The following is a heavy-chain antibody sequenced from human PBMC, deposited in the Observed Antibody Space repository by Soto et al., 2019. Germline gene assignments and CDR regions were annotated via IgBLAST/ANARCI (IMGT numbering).Heavy chain of an antibody. CDR1: GFTFSNYG. D-gene: IGHD2-2*01. J-gene: IGHJ4*02. CDR2: ILYDGSNK. CDR3: AKTAGPDAYTHIDY. Sequence: GGSLRLSCAASGFTFSNYGMHWVRQAPGKGLEWVAVILYDGSNKYYADFVKGRFTISRDNSKNTLYLQINTLRGEDTAVYYCAKTAGPDAYTHIDYWGQGTLVTVSS. V-gene: IGHV3-30*18.